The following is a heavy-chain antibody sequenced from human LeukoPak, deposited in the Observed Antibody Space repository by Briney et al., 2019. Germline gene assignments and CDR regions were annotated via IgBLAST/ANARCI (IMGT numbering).Heavy chain of an antibody. J-gene: IGHJ4*02. V-gene: IGHV3-53*01. CDR2: IFSSGPT. D-gene: IGHD3-10*01. CDR3: AISGLGFGEFRGLDY. Sequence: GGSLRLSCAASGFTFSAYAMTWVRQAPGKGLEWGSVIFSSGPTYYADSVKGRFTISRDTSKNALYLQMNSLRAEDTAVYYCAISGLGFGEFRGLDYWGQGTLVTVSS. CDR1: GFTFSAYA.